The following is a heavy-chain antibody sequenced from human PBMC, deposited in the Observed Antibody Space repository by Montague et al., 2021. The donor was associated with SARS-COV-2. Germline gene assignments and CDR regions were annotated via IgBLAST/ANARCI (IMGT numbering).Heavy chain of an antibody. Sequence: PAPVKPTQTLTLTCTFSGFSLSTSGMCVSWIRQPPGKALEWLARXDWDDDKYYSTSPKTRLTISKDTSKNQVVLTMTNMDPVDTATYYCARMDAGPTSYDYWGQGTLVTVSS. CDR3: ARMDAGPTSYDY. D-gene: IGHD2-2*01. J-gene: IGHJ4*02. V-gene: IGHV2-70*11. CDR2: XDWDDDK. CDR1: GFSLSTSGMC.